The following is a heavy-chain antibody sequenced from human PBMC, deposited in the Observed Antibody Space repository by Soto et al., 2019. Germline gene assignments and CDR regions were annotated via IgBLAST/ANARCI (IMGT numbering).Heavy chain of an antibody. CDR2: LIETGRTT. J-gene: IGHJ3*02. D-gene: IGHD2-15*01. CDR1: GFTFKNYA. V-gene: IGHV3-23*01. CDR3: ARHQGSGPGLDAFDN. Sequence: EVQLLESGGGLVQPGGSLRLSCAASGFTFKNYAMTWVSQAPGKGLEWVSTLIETGRTTYYAESVKGRFTLSRDNSKNTLYLLMNSLRAEDTAVYYCARHQGSGPGLDAFDNWGQGTMVTVSS.